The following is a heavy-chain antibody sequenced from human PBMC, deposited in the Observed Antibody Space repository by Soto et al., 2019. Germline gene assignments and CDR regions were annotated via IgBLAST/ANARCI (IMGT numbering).Heavy chain of an antibody. D-gene: IGHD4-17*01. CDR2: IWYDGSNK. V-gene: IGHV3-33*01. Sequence: GGSLRLSCAASGFTFSSYGMHWVRQAPGKGLEWVAVIWYDGSNKYYADSVKGRFTISRDNSKNTLYLQMNSLRAEDTAVYYCARGGSDYGESLDYWGQGTLVTVSS. J-gene: IGHJ4*02. CDR1: GFTFSSYG. CDR3: ARGGSDYGESLDY.